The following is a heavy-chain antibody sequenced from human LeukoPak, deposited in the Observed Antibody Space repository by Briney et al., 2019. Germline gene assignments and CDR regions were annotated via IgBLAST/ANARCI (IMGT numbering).Heavy chain of an antibody. Sequence: GGSLRLSCAASGFTFSSYGMHWVRQAPGKGLEWVAVISYDGSNKYYADSVKGRFTISRDNSKNTLYLQMNSLRGEDTAVYYCAKDMNDAHYFDYWGQGTLVTVSS. V-gene: IGHV3-30*18. CDR2: ISYDGSNK. D-gene: IGHD1-1*01. CDR1: GFTFSSYG. CDR3: AKDMNDAHYFDY. J-gene: IGHJ4*02.